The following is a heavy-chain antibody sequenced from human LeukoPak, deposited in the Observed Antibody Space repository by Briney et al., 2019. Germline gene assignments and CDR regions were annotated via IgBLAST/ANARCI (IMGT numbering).Heavy chain of an antibody. CDR3: ARGGPRTVTQPLVYYYYMDV. CDR1: GFTFDDYG. J-gene: IGHJ6*03. CDR2: INWNGGST. Sequence: GGSLRLSCAASGFTFDDYGMSWVRQAPGKGLEWVSGINWNGGSTGYADSVKGRFTISRDNAKNSLYLQMNSLRAEDTALYYCARGGPRTVTQPLVYYYYMDVWGKGTTVTVSS. V-gene: IGHV3-20*04. D-gene: IGHD4-17*01.